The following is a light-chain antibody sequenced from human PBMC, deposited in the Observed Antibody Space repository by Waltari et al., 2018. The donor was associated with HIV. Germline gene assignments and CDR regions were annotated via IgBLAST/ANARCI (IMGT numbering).Light chain of an antibody. V-gene: IGKV3-20*01. J-gene: IGKJ4*01. CDR3: QQYSNLPLT. CDR2: GAS. CDR1: QSVNNNF. Sequence: EIVLTQSPGTLSLSPGERAALSCRASQSVNNNFLVWFQQKPGQAPTLPIYGASRRATGIPDRFTGSGSGTDFTLIINRLEPEDFAVYYCQQYSNLPLTFGGGTKVEIK.